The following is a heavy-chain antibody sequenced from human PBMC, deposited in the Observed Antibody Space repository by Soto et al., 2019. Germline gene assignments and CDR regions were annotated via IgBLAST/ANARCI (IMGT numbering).Heavy chain of an antibody. D-gene: IGHD3-3*01. J-gene: IGHJ3*02. CDR1: GGSISSYY. CDR2: IYYSGST. CDR3: ARAQRTRVYDFWSGYPNAFDI. Sequence: SETLSLTCTVSGGSISSYYWSWIRQPPGKGLEWIGYIYYSGSTNYNPSLKSRVTISVDTSKNQFSLKLSSVTAADTAVYYCARAQRTRVYDFWSGYPNAFDIWGQGTMVTVSS. V-gene: IGHV4-59*01.